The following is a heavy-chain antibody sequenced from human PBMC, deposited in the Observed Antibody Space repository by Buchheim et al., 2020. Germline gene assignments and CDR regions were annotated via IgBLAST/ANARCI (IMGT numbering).Heavy chain of an antibody. CDR1: GFSLTTNDMR. J-gene: IGHJ4*02. CDR3: ARVGGNGWFDY. Sequence: QVTLKESGPALVKPTQTLTLTCTCSGFSLTTNDMRVSWIRQPPGKALEWLARVDWDDDKFYRTSLKTRLTISKDTSKNQVFLTMTNMDPADTGTYYCARVGGNGWFDYWGQGTL. V-gene: IGHV2-70*04. D-gene: IGHD6-19*01. CDR2: VDWDDDK.